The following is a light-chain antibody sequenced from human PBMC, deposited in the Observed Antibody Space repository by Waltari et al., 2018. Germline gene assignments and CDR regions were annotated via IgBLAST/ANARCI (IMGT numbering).Light chain of an antibody. CDR1: RLRNIY. CDR2: GQD. V-gene: IGLV3-19*01. J-gene: IGLJ2*01. CDR3: LSRDTSSTRL. Sequence: SSALTQDPAVSVALGQTVRITFPGTRLRNIYASWCQQGPGQAPILVLYGQDNRPSGIPDRFSGSTSGNTASLTITGAQAEDEADYYCLSRDTSSTRLFGGGTRLTV.